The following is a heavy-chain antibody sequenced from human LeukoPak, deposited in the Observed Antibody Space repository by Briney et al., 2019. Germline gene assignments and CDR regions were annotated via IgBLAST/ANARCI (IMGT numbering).Heavy chain of an antibody. CDR1: GGSISSGSYY. Sequence: SETLSLTCAVSGGSISSGSYYWSWIRQPAGKGLEWIGRIYTSGSTNYNPSLKSRVTISVDTSKNQFSLKLSSVTAADTAVYYCARLPPYSSSWHGFFDSWGQGTLATVSS. CDR2: IYTSGST. D-gene: IGHD6-13*01. J-gene: IGHJ4*01. V-gene: IGHV4-61*02. CDR3: ARLPPYSSSWHGFFDS.